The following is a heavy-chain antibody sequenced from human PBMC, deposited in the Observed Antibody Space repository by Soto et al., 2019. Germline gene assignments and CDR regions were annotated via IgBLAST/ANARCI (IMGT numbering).Heavy chain of an antibody. CDR1: GFTFSTYS. CDR3: AREYTAWPIDYGLEV. CDR2: ISSRSDI. J-gene: IGHJ6*01. Sequence: SLRLSCVGSGFTFSTYSINWVRQAPGKGLEWVSSISSRSDIYYADSVKGRFTISRDNAKNSVSLQMNSLRAEDTAVYYCAREYTAWPIDYGLEVWGQGTTVTVS. D-gene: IGHD2-2*02. V-gene: IGHV3-21*01.